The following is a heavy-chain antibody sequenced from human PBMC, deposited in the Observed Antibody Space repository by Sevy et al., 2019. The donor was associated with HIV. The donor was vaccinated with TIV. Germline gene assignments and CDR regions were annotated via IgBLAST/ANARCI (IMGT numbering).Heavy chain of an antibody. CDR1: GASINSGGYY. Sequence: SETLSLTCSVSGASINSGGYYWTWIRQHPGKGLEWIGYIYYTGSTYYIPSLMSRVTMSLDTSKRQFSLKLRYVTDADTAVYYCARALDSGYQVDSWGPGTLVTVSS. J-gene: IGHJ4*02. CDR2: IYYTGST. CDR3: ARALDSGYQVDS. D-gene: IGHD5-12*01. V-gene: IGHV4-31*03.